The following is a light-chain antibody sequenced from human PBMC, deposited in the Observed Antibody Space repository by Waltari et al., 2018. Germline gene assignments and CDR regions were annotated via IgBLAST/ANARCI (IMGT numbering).Light chain of an antibody. V-gene: IGKV3-15*01. CDR1: QSVRSN. Sequence: EIVMTQSPATLSVSPGERATLSCRASQSVRSNLAWYQQKPGQAPRLLIYDASTRATGIPARFSGSGSGTEFTLTISSLQSEDFAVYYCQQYNNWPPYTFGQGTKLEIK. CDR3: QQYNNWPPYT. J-gene: IGKJ2*01. CDR2: DAS.